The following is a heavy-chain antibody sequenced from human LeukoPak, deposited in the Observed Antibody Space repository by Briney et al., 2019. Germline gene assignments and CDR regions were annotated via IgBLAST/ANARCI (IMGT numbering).Heavy chain of an antibody. Sequence: GESLKISCKGSGYSFTSYWIGWVRQMPGKGLEWVGIIYPGGSDTRYSPSFQGQVTISADKSISTAYLQWSSLKASDTAMYYCARLGDHDYGDYRFDPWGQGTLVTVSS. J-gene: IGHJ5*02. V-gene: IGHV5-51*01. CDR2: IYPGGSDT. D-gene: IGHD4-17*01. CDR1: GYSFTSYW. CDR3: ARLGDHDYGDYRFDP.